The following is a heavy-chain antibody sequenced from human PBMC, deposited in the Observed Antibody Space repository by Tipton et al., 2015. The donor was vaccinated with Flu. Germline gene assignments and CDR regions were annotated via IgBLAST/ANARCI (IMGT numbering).Heavy chain of an antibody. CDR1: SGSIRSTNYF. V-gene: IGHV4-39*02. D-gene: IGHD3-10*02. J-gene: IGHJ4*02. CDR2: IYPRGTT. CDR3: ARLSFYDVDLKNFYFED. Sequence: GLVKPSETLSLTCTVSSGSIRSTNYFCAWIRQPPGKRLELIGSIYPRGTTYYNPSLRSRVVISVDTSKNHFSLKLTSVTVADTAIYYCARLSFYDVDLKNFYFEDWGQGTLVTVSS.